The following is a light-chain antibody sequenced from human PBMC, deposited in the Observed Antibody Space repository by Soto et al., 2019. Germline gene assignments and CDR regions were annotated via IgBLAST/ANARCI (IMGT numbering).Light chain of an antibody. CDR3: AAWDDSLSGVV. CDR1: SSNIGDNY. CDR2: RND. V-gene: IGLV1-47*01. Sequence: QSVLTQPPSASGTPGQRVPISCSGSSSNIGDNYVFWYQQLPETAPKLLIYRNDQRPSGVPDRFSGSKSGTSASLAISGLRSEDEADYHCAAWDDSLSGVVFGGGTKLTVL. J-gene: IGLJ2*01.